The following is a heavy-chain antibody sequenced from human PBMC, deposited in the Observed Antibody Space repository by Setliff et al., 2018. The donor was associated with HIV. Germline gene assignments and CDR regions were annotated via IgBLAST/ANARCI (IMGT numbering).Heavy chain of an antibody. V-gene: IGHV3-15*01. CDR1: GESFSGYY. CDR3: VTGVGTSSVDY. J-gene: IGHJ4*02. Sequence: ETLSLTCAVYGESFSGYYWSWIRQPPGKGLEWVGHIKSKTDGGTTDYAAPAKGRFIISRDDSKNTLYLQMNSLRSEDTAVYYCVTGVGTSSVDYWGQGTMVTVSS. CDR2: IKSKTDGGTT. D-gene: IGHD3-22*01.